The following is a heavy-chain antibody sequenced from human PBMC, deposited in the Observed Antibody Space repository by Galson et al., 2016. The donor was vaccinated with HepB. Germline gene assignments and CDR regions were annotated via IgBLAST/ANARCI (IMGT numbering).Heavy chain of an antibody. J-gene: IGHJ4*02. Sequence: CAISGDSVSSNSAAWNWIRQSPSRGLEWLGRTYYRSKWYDDYALSVKSRISINPETTRNQFSLQLNAVTPEDTAVYYCARGASTVLPLARIFDSWGQGTLVTVSS. CDR2: TYYRSKWYD. CDR1: GDSVSSNSAA. V-gene: IGHV6-1*01. D-gene: IGHD1-1*01. CDR3: ARGASTVLPLARIFDS.